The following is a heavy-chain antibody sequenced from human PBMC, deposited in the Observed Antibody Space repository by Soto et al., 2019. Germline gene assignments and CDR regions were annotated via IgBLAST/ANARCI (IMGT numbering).Heavy chain of an antibody. CDR2: ISYDGSNK. V-gene: IGHV3-30*18. J-gene: IGHJ4*02. CDR1: GFTFSSYG. Sequence: GGFLRLSCSASGFTFSSYGMQWVRQAPGKGLEWVAVISYDGSNKYYADSVKGRFTISRDNSKNTLYLQMNSLRAEDTAVYYCTKDFWIAVDGTGVDYWGQGTLVTVSS. CDR3: TKDFWIAVDGTGVDY. D-gene: IGHD6-19*01.